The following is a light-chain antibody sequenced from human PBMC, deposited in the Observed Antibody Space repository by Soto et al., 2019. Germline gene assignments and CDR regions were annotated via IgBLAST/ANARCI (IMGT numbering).Light chain of an antibody. CDR1: QSVLKSSNNKNT. J-gene: IGKJ5*01. CDR3: QQYYSTLFT. CDR2: WAS. Sequence: DIVMTQSPDSLAVSLGERATINCKSSQSVLKSSNNKNTLAWYKQKPGQPPKLPIYWASTRESGVPDRFSGSGSGTDFTLTISSLQAEDVAVYYCQQYYSTLFTFGQGTRLEIK. V-gene: IGKV4-1*01.